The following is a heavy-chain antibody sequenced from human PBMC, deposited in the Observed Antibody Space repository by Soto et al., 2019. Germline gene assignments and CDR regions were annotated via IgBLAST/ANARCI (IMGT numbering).Heavy chain of an antibody. J-gene: IGHJ6*02. CDR3: ARMFKLDGNSYGCVDV. CDR1: GYTFTTYY. CDR2: INIGSGST. V-gene: IGHV1-46*01. D-gene: IGHD5-18*01. Sequence: ASVKVSCKASGYTFTTYYIHWVRQAPGQGLEWMGLINIGSGSTNYAQKFQGRVSMTRDTSTTTVYMELSSLRSEDTAVYYCARMFKLDGNSYGCVDVWGQGTTVTAP.